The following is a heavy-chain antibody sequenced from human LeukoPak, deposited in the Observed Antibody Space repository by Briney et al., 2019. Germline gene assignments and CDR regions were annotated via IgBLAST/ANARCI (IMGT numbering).Heavy chain of an antibody. CDR3: ARGMTIFDY. CDR1: GGSISSYY. D-gene: IGHD4/OR15-4a*01. J-gene: IGHJ4*02. Sequence: SETLSLTCTVSGGSISSYYWSWIRQPPGKGLEWIGYIYYSGSTNYNPSLKCRVTISVDTSKNQFSLKLSSVTAADTAVYYCARGMTIFDYWGQGTLVTVSS. CDR2: IYYSGST. V-gene: IGHV4-59*08.